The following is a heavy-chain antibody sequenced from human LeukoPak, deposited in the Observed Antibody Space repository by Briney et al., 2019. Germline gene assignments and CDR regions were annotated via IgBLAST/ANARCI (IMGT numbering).Heavy chain of an antibody. V-gene: IGHV3-74*01. CDR2: INSDGIST. CDR1: GFTFSNYW. Sequence: GGSLRLSCAASGFTFSNYWMHWVRQAPGKGLVWVSRINSDGISTTYADSVKGRFTISRDNAKNTLYLQMNSLRAEDTAVYYCAKDPSITMIVVVITYFDYWGQGTLVTVSS. D-gene: IGHD3-22*01. J-gene: IGHJ4*02. CDR3: AKDPSITMIVVVITYFDY.